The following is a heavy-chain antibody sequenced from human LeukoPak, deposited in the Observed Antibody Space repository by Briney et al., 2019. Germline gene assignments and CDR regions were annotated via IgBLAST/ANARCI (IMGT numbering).Heavy chain of an antibody. Sequence: GGSLRLSCAASGFTFSSYAMSWVRQAPGEGLEWVSAISGSGGSTYYADSVKGRFTISRDNSKNTLYLQMNSLRAEDTAVYYCAKAGTVTQYYFDYWGQGTLVTVSS. J-gene: IGHJ4*02. CDR1: GFTFSSYA. V-gene: IGHV3-23*01. D-gene: IGHD2-21*02. CDR3: AKAGTVTQYYFDY. CDR2: ISGSGGST.